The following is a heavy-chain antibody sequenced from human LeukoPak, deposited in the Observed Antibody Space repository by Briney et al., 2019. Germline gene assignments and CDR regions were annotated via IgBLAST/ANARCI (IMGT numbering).Heavy chain of an antibody. Sequence: SETLSLTCTVSGGSIRSYYWSWIRQPPGKGLEGIGYIHYSWCNNYNPSLKGRVIISVDTSKNQFSLKLSSVTAADTAVYYCARDYLGYCSSTSCPYYYYYYMDVWGKGTTVTVSS. CDR3: ARDYLGYCSSTSCPYYYYYYMDV. CDR2: IHYSWCN. CDR1: GGSIRSYY. J-gene: IGHJ6*03. V-gene: IGHV4-59*12. D-gene: IGHD2-2*01.